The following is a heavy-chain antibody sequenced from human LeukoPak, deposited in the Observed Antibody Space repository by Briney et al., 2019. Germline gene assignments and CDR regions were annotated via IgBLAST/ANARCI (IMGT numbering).Heavy chain of an antibody. D-gene: IGHD4-11*01. CDR2: IYPGDSDT. Sequence: GESLEISCKGSGYRFTTYWIAWVRQMPAKGLEWVGIIYPGDSDTRYSPSFQGQVTISADKSISTAYLQWSSLKASDTAMYYCARHYTTAAHSYLNFWGQGTLVTVSS. V-gene: IGHV5-51*01. CDR3: ARHYTTAAHSYLNF. CDR1: GYRFTTYW. J-gene: IGHJ4*02.